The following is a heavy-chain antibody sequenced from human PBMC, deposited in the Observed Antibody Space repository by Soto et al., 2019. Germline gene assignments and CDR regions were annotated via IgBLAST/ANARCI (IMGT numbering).Heavy chain of an antibody. CDR1: GVSISSYY. Sequence: ASETLSLNCTVSGVSISSYYWSWIRQPPGKGLEWIGYIYYSGSTNYNPSLKSRVTISVDTSKNQFSLKLSSVTAADTAVYYCARGDYDILTGYYGPYYYYGMGVWGQGTTVT. V-gene: IGHV4-59*08. D-gene: IGHD3-9*01. J-gene: IGHJ6*02. CDR2: IYYSGST. CDR3: ARGDYDILTGYYGPYYYYGMGV.